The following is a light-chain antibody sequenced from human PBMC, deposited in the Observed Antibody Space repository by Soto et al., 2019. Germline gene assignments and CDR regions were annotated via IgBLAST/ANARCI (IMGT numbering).Light chain of an antibody. J-gene: IGKJ2*01. CDR3: QQYHDWPPRYT. V-gene: IGKV3-15*01. CDR1: QSVSSN. CDR2: GAS. Sequence: EIVMTQSPATLSVSPGEGTTISCRASQSVSSNLAWYQQKPGQAPRLLIYGASARAAGIPARFSGSGSGTEFTLTVNSLQSVDFAVYFCQQYHDWPPRYTFGQGTKLEIK.